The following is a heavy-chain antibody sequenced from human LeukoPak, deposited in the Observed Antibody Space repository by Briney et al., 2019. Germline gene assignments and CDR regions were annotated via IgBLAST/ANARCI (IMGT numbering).Heavy chain of an antibody. D-gene: IGHD6-19*01. J-gene: IGHJ4*02. Sequence: GGSLRLSCAASGFTFTSYGMHWVRQAPGKGLEWVAVIWYDGRNKYYVDSVKGRFTISRDNSKNTVYLQMNSLRAEDTAVYFCARDLSIAVFDYWGQGTLVTVSS. V-gene: IGHV3-33*01. CDR1: GFTFTSYG. CDR3: ARDLSIAVFDY. CDR2: IWYDGRNK.